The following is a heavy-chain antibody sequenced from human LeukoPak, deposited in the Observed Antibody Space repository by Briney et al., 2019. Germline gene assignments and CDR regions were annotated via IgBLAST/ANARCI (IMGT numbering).Heavy chain of an antibody. CDR2: INPNSGGT. Sequence: GASVKVSCKASGYTFTGYYMHWVRQAPGQGLEWMGWINPNSGGTNYAQKFQGRVTMTRDTSISTAYMELSRLRSDDTAVYYCARAVSPILTGSCFDYWGQGTLVTVSS. J-gene: IGHJ4*02. D-gene: IGHD3-9*01. CDR3: ARAVSPILTGSCFDY. CDR1: GYTFTGYY. V-gene: IGHV1-2*02.